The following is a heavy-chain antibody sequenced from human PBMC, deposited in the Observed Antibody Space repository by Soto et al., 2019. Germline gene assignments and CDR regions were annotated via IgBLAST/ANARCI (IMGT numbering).Heavy chain of an antibody. V-gene: IGHV1-18*04. Sequence: VKVPCKASGYTVARYGIFCVRQAPGQGLEWMGRISTYNGNTNYARKLQGRVTLTTDTSTNTGYMDLRSLRSGDTAVYYCARGQPITMVRGPQGALDVWGQGTTVTVS. D-gene: IGHD3-10*01. J-gene: IGHJ6*02. CDR2: ISTYNGNT. CDR1: GYTVARYG. CDR3: ARGQPITMVRGPQGALDV.